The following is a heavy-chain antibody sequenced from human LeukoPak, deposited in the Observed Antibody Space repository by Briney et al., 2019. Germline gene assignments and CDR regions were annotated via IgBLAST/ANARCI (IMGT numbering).Heavy chain of an antibody. CDR1: GYTFTGYY. CDR3: ARDFAGTTVAFDY. V-gene: IGHV1-2*02. Sequence: ASVKVSCKASGYTFTGYYMHWVRQAPGQGLEWMGWINPNSGGTNYVQKFQVRVTMTRETSISTAYMELSRLRSDDTAVYYCARDFAGTTVAFDYWGQGTLVTVSS. D-gene: IGHD1-1*01. CDR2: INPNSGGT. J-gene: IGHJ4*02.